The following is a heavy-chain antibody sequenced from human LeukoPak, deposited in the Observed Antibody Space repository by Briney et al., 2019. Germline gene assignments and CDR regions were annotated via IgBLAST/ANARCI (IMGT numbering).Heavy chain of an antibody. V-gene: IGHV3-30*02. J-gene: IGHJ4*02. Sequence: GGSLRLSCAASGFTFDVHGMHWVRQPPGKGLEWVAFIRYDANKEYYADSVKGRFTISRDNSKNTQYLQMNSLRAEDTAVYYCARDLDYYGSGSYYNFDYWGRGTLVTVSS. CDR2: IRYDANKE. D-gene: IGHD3-10*01. CDR1: GFTFDVHG. CDR3: ARDLDYYGSGSYYNFDY.